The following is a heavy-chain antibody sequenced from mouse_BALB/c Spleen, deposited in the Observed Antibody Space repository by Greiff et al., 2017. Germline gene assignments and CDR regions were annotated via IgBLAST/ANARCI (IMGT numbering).Heavy chain of an antibody. D-gene: IGHD2-14*01. CDR1: GFTFSSYT. J-gene: IGHJ2*01. Sequence: EVKVVESGGGLVQPGGSLKLSCAASGFTFSSYTMSWVRQTPEKRLEWVAYISNGGGSTYYPDTVKGRFTISRDNAKNTLYLQMSSLKSEDTAMYYCARHRYDPYYFDYWGQGTTLTVSS. V-gene: IGHV5-12-2*01. CDR2: ISNGGGST. CDR3: ARHRYDPYYFDY.